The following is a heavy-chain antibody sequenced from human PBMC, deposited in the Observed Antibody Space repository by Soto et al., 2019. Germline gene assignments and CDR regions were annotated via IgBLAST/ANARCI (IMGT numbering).Heavy chain of an antibody. J-gene: IGHJ4*02. V-gene: IGHV5-51*01. CDR1: GYIFTNYW. D-gene: IGHD1-26*01. CDR2: IYPGDSDT. Sequence: GESLKISCKGSGYIFTNYWITWVRQMPGKGLEWIGMIYPGDSDTKISPSFQGQVTISADKSLSTAYLQWNSLKASDTAMYFCPRRGGSYAGPPDYWGQGTLVTVSS. CDR3: PRRGGSYAGPPDY.